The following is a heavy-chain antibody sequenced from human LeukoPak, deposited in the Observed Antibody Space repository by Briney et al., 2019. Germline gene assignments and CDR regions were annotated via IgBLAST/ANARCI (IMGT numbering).Heavy chain of an antibody. Sequence: GGSLRLSCAASGFTFSSYSMNWVRQAPGKGLEWVSSISSSSSYIYYADSVKGRFTISRDNAKNSLYLQMNSLRAEDTAVYYCARGRDFWSGYSAFDYWGQGTLVTVSS. CDR2: ISSSSSYI. V-gene: IGHV3-21*01. J-gene: IGHJ4*02. CDR3: ARGRDFWSGYSAFDY. CDR1: GFTFSSYS. D-gene: IGHD3-3*01.